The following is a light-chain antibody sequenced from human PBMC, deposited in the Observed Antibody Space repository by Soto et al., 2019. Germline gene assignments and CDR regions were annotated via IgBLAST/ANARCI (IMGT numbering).Light chain of an antibody. CDR3: QQRFTWRS. J-gene: IGKJ3*01. V-gene: IGKV3-11*01. Sequence: ETVLTQSPATLSLSPGERATLSCRASQSINTYLAWYQQKPGQAPRLLIYDASNRATGIPARFSGSWSGTVFPLTISSLEPEYFAVYYCQQRFTWRSFGPGTKVDVK. CDR1: QSINTY. CDR2: DAS.